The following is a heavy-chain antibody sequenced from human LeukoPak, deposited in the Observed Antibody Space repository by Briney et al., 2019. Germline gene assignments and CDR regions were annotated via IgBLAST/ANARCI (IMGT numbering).Heavy chain of an antibody. Sequence: GGSLRLSCAASGFTFSSYSMNWVRQAPGKGLEWVSYISSSSSTIYYADSVKGRFTISRDNAKKSLYLQMNSLRAEDTAVYYCARDPDTIFGVVNDAFDIWGQGTMVTVSS. CDR1: GFTFSSYS. J-gene: IGHJ3*02. D-gene: IGHD3-3*01. V-gene: IGHV3-48*01. CDR3: ARDPDTIFGVVNDAFDI. CDR2: ISSSSSTI.